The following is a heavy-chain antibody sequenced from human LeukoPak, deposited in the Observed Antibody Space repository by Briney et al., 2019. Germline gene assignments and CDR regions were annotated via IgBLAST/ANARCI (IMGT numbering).Heavy chain of an antibody. D-gene: IGHD2-2*02. CDR1: GFIFSSYG. CDR2: VSGGGGRTT. CDR3: ARYRREGLYYFDY. V-gene: IGHV3-23*01. Sequence: RSGGSLRLSCAASGFIFSSYGMSWVRQAPGKGLEWVSTVSGGGGRTTYYADSVKGRFTISRDNSKNTLYLQMNSLRDEDTAVYYCARYRREGLYYFDYWGQGTLVTVSS. J-gene: IGHJ4*02.